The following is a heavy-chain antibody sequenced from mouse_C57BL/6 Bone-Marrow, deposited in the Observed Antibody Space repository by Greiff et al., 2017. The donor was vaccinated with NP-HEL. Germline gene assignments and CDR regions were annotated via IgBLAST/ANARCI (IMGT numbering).Heavy chain of an antibody. CDR3: ARTPFITTVVATDY. V-gene: IGHV5-17*01. J-gene: IGHJ2*01. CDR2: ISSGSSTI. Sequence: EVKLVESGGGLVKPGGSLKLSCAASGFTFSDYGMHWVRQAPEKGLEWVAYISSGSSTIYYADTVKGRFTISRDNAKNTPFLQMTSLRSEDTAMYYCARTPFITTVVATDYWGQGTTLTVSS. CDR1: GFTFSDYG. D-gene: IGHD1-1*01.